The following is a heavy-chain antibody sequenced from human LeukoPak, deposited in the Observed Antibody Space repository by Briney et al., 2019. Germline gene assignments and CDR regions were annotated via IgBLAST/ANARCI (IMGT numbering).Heavy chain of an antibody. V-gene: IGHV3-66*01. Sequence: GGSLRLSCAASGFTVSSSYMSWVRQAPGKGLEWVSVIYSGGSTYYADSVKGRFTISRDNSKNTLYLQMNSLRAEDTAVYYCARDRPNYYDSSGYPDAFDIWGQGTMVTVSS. J-gene: IGHJ3*02. CDR3: ARDRPNYYDSSGYPDAFDI. CDR1: GFTVSSSY. D-gene: IGHD3-22*01. CDR2: IYSGGST.